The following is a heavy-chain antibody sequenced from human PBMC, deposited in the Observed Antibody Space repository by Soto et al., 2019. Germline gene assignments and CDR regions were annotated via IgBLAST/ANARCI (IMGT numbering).Heavy chain of an antibody. V-gene: IGHV1-69*01. CDR2: IMPVFGSG. D-gene: IGHD3-22*01. CDR3: ARDRAGYYSHFVY. CDR1: RGTFTNYA. Sequence: QVYLVQSGAEVKKPGSSVKVSCKALRGTFTNYAFSWVRQAPGQGLEWMGGIMPVFGSGNYAQKLQGRINITADESTSSVYLELTSLRSEDTAVYYCARDRAGYYSHFVYWGQGTLVTVSS. J-gene: IGHJ4*02.